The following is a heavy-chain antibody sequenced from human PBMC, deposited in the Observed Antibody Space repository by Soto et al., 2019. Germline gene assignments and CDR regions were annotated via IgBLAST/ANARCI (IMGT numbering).Heavy chain of an antibody. CDR3: ARAKTYDFWSGWPCMDV. D-gene: IGHD3-3*01. CDR2: IYPGDSDT. J-gene: IGHJ6*02. Sequence: PGESLKISCKGSGYSFTSYWIGWVRQMPGKGLEWMGIIYPGDSDTRYSPSFQGQVTISADKSISTAYLQWSSLKASDTAMYYCARAKTYDFWSGWPCMDVWGQGTTVTVSS. CDR1: GYSFTSYW. V-gene: IGHV5-51*01.